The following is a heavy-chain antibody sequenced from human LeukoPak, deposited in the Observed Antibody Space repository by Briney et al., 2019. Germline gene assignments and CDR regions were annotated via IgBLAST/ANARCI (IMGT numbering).Heavy chain of an antibody. Sequence: GGSLRLSCAASGFTFNSYWMNWVRQAPGKGLEWVANIKRDGSEKYYVDSVKGRFTISRDNAKNSLDLQMNSLRVEDTAVYYCARDLASVGPAAGHWGQGTLVTVSS. CDR1: GFTFNSYW. V-gene: IGHV3-7*03. D-gene: IGHD5/OR15-5a*01. CDR3: ARDLASVGPAAGH. J-gene: IGHJ4*02. CDR2: IKRDGSEK.